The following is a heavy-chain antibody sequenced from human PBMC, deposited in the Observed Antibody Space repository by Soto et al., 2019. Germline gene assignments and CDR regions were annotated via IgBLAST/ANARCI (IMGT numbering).Heavy chain of an antibody. D-gene: IGHD3-9*01. Sequence: GGSLRLSCAASGFTFSNAWMNWVRQAPGKGLEWVGRIKSKTDGGTTDYAAPVKGRFTISRDDSKNTLYLQMNSLKTEDTAVYYCTTGYRGAYFDWLSYYYYGMDVWGQGTTVTVSS. V-gene: IGHV3-15*07. CDR3: TTGYRGAYFDWLSYYYYGMDV. CDR2: IKSKTDGGTT. J-gene: IGHJ6*02. CDR1: GFTFSNAW.